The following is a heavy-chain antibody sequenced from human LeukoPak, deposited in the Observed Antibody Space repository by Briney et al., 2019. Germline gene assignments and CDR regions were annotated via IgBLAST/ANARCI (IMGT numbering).Heavy chain of an antibody. CDR2: INHSGST. Sequence: SETLSLTCAVYGGSFSGYYWSWIRQPPGKGLEWIGEINHSGSTNYNPSLKSRVTISVDTSKSQFSLKLSSVTAADTAVYYCARGDIVATITDWGQGTLVTVSS. CDR1: GGSFSGYY. D-gene: IGHD5-12*01. CDR3: ARGDIVATITD. J-gene: IGHJ4*02. V-gene: IGHV4-34*01.